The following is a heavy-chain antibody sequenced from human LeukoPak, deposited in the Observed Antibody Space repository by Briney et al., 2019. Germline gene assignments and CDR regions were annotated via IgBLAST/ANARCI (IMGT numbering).Heavy chain of an antibody. CDR2: IYYSGST. J-gene: IGHJ2*01. V-gene: IGHV4-59*01. CDR3: ARHDQGTSRVFWYFDL. D-gene: IGHD1-1*01. Sequence: SETLSLTCTVSGGSISSYYWSWIRQPPGKGLEWIGYIYYSGSTNYNPSLKSRVPISVDTSKNQFSLKLSSVTAADTAVYYCARHDQGTSRVFWYFDLWGRGTLVTVSS. CDR1: GGSISSYY.